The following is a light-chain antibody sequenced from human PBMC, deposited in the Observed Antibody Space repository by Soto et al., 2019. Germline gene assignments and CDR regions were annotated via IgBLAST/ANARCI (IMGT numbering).Light chain of an antibody. CDR2: DVS. CDR1: NNDVGGYNY. J-gene: IGLJ1*01. Sequence: QSVPTEPRSRFGAPGPAFTISCTGTNNDVGGYNYVSWYQQHPGKAPKLMIYDVSKRPSGVPDRFSGSKSGNTASLTISGLQAEDEADYYCGSYAGSYSYVFGTGTKVTVV. CDR3: GSYAGSYSYV. V-gene: IGLV2-11*01.